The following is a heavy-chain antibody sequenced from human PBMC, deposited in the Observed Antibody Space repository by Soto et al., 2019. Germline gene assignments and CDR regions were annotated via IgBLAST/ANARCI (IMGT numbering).Heavy chain of an antibody. CDR3: AREKAVAGTIFDY. J-gene: IGHJ4*02. Sequence: GGSLRLSCAVSGFSLSSYWMHWVRQAPGKGLVWVSRIQSDGSSTNYADSVKGRFTISRDNAKNTLYLQMDSLRVEDTAVYYCAREKAVAGTIFDYWGQGALVTVS. CDR1: GFSLSSYW. CDR2: IQSDGSST. D-gene: IGHD6-19*01. V-gene: IGHV3-74*01.